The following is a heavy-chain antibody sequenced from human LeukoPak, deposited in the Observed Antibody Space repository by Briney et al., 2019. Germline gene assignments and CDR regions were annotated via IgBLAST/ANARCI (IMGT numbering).Heavy chain of an antibody. Sequence: GGSLRLSCAASGFTYRNYVIHWVRQAPGKGLEWVAVTSSDLNVKLYADSVKGRFTISRDNSRSTLYLQMNSLRPEDTAIYYCAREGYYGSGSPPSLYFDYWGQGTLVTVSS. CDR2: TSSDLNVK. CDR1: GFTYRNYV. J-gene: IGHJ4*02. CDR3: AREGYYGSGSPPSLYFDY. D-gene: IGHD3-10*01. V-gene: IGHV3-30-3*01.